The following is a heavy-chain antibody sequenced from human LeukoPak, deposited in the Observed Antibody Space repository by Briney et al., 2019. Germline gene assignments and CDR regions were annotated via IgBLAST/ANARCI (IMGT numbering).Heavy chain of an antibody. J-gene: IGHJ4*02. CDR2: IYYSGST. CDR1: GGSISSSSYY. V-gene: IGHV4-39*01. Sequence: PSETLSLTCTVSGGSISSSSYYWGWIRQPPGKGLEWIGSIYYSGSTYYNPSLKSRVTISVDTSKNQFSLKLSSVTAADTAVYYCARRIAAAGSGYYFDYWGQGTLVTVSS. CDR3: ARRIAAAGSGYYFDY. D-gene: IGHD6-13*01.